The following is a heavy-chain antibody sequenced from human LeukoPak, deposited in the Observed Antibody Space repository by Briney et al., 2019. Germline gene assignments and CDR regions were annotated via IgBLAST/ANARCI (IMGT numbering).Heavy chain of an antibody. D-gene: IGHD2-21*01. J-gene: IGHJ4*02. V-gene: IGHV3-33*01. CDR3: ARSHVVINPFDY. Sequence: GGSLRLSCAASGFTFSSYGMHWVRQAPGKGLDWVAVIWYDGSNKYYADSVKGRFTISRDNSKNTLYLQMNSLRAEDTAVYYCARSHVVINPFDYWGPGTLVTVSS. CDR1: GFTFSSYG. CDR2: IWYDGSNK.